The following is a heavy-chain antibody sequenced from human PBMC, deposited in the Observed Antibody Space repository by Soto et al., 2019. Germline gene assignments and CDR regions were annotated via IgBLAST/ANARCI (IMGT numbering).Heavy chain of an antibody. D-gene: IGHD1-26*01. Sequence: ASVKVYCKASGYTFTSYAMHRVRQAPGQRLEWMGWINAGNGNTKYSQKFQGRVTITRDTSASTAYMELSSLRSEDTAVYYCARGGTNGYYYYYGMDVWGQGTTVTVSS. CDR1: GYTFTSYA. J-gene: IGHJ6*02. CDR2: INAGNGNT. CDR3: ARGGTNGYYYYYGMDV. V-gene: IGHV1-3*01.